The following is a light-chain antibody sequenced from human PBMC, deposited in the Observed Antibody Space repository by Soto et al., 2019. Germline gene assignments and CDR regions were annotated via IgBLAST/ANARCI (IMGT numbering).Light chain of an antibody. CDR1: QDISTS. CDR2: PAS. J-gene: IGKJ2*03. CDR3: QHLRTYPFS. V-gene: IGKV1-9*01. Sequence: DIQLTQSPSFLSASVGDRVTVSCRASQDISTSLAWFQQKAGKVPQLLVYPASTLQDGVPSRFSGSGSGTYFTLTINNLQAEDFATYYCQHLRTYPFSFGPGTKLDIK.